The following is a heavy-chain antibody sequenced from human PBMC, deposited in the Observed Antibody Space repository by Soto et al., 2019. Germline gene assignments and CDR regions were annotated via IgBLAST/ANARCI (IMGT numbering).Heavy chain of an antibody. CDR3: ASFTGFWSAIDY. J-gene: IGHJ4*02. D-gene: IGHD3-3*01. CDR2: IPGDGSTT. V-gene: IGHV3-74*01. CDR1: GFTFSSYW. Sequence: GWSLRLSCAASGFTFSSYWMHWVRQAPGKGLVWVAHIPGDGSTTSYADSVQVRFTISSYNAKNVLYLQMNSLMAGDPAVYYRASFTGFWSAIDYWGLGTLVTVSS.